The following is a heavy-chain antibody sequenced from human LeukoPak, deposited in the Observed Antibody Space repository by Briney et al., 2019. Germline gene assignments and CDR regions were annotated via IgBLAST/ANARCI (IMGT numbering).Heavy chain of an antibody. Sequence: SETLSLTCTVSGGSISSGSYYWSWIRQPPGKGLEWIGYIYYSGSTNYNPSLKSRVTISVDTSKNQFSLKLSSVTAADTAVYYCARVTLYYYDSTLFDPWGQGTLVTVSS. V-gene: IGHV4-61*01. CDR3: ARVTLYYYDSTLFDP. CDR1: GGSISSGSYY. CDR2: IYYSGST. J-gene: IGHJ5*02. D-gene: IGHD3-22*01.